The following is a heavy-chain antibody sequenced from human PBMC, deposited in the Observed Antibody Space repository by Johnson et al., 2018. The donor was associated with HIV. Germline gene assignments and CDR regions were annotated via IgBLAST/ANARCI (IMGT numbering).Heavy chain of an antibody. J-gene: IGHJ3*02. D-gene: IGHD7-27*01. Sequence: VQLVESGGGVVRPGGSLRLSCAASGFTLSSYDMHWVRQVTGKGLEWVSSIGTTGDTYYPGSVKGRFTISRENAKNSLYLQLNSLRAGDTAVYYCVRDAGPEGFRPWGDFDIWGQGTMVTVSS. V-gene: IGHV3-13*01. CDR1: GFTLSSYD. CDR2: IGTTGDT. CDR3: VRDAGPEGFRPWGDFDI.